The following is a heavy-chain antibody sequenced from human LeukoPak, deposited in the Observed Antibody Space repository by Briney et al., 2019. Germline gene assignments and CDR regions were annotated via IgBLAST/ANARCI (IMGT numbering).Heavy chain of an antibody. CDR2: INHSGST. Sequence: SETLSLTCAVYGGSFSGYYWSWTRQPPGKGLEWIGEINHSGSTNYNPSLKSRVTISVDTSKNQFSLKLSSVTASDTAVYYCARTDDYYYYYMDVWGKGTTVTVSS. V-gene: IGHV4-34*01. CDR3: ARTDDYYYYYMDV. J-gene: IGHJ6*03. CDR1: GGSFSGYY.